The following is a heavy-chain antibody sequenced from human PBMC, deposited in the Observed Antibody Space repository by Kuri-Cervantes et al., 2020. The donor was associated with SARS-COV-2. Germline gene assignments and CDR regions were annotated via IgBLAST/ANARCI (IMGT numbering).Heavy chain of an antibody. CDR1: GGSFSGYY. CDR3: ARVLNSGSYPYRGNWFDP. J-gene: IGHJ5*02. D-gene: IGHD3-10*01. CDR2: INHSGST. V-gene: IGHV4-34*01. Sequence: SQTLSLPCAVYGGSFSGYYWSWIRQPPGKGLEWIGEINHSGSTNYNPSLKSRVTISVDTSKNQFSLKLSSVTAADTAVYYCARVLNSGSYPYRGNWFDPWGQGTLVTVSS.